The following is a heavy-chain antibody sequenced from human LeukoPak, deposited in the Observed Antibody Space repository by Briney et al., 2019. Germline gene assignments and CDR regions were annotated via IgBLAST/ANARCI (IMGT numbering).Heavy chain of an antibody. Sequence: GGSLRLSCAASGFTFSDYYMSWIRQAPGKGLEWVSYISSSGSTIYYADSVKGRFTISRDNAKNSLYLQMNSLRAEDTAVYYCPRDHDWNDEDYWGQGTLVTVSS. CDR1: GFTFSDYY. V-gene: IGHV3-11*01. CDR2: ISSSGSTI. CDR3: PRDHDWNDEDY. J-gene: IGHJ4*02. D-gene: IGHD1-1*01.